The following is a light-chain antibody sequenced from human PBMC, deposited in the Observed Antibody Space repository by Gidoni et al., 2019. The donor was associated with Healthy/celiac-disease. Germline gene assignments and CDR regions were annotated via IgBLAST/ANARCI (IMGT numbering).Light chain of an antibody. CDR2: LGS. CDR3: MQALQTTLT. CDR1: QSLLHSNGYNY. V-gene: IGKV2-28*01. Sequence: IVMTQSPLSLPVTPAVPASISCRSSQSLLHSNGYNYLDSCLQKPGQSPQRPSYLGSIRASGVPDKFTGRGSGREITLKISRVEAEDVGVYYCMQALQTTLTFGGGTKVEIK. J-gene: IGKJ4*01.